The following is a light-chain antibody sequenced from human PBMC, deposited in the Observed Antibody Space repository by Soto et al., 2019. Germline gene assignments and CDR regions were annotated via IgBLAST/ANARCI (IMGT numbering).Light chain of an antibody. CDR1: QSISHKY. CDR3: QLYSGSPWT. V-gene: IGKV3-20*01. J-gene: IGKJ1*01. Sequence: EIVLTQSPCPLSLSPGERATLSCRTSQSISHKYLAWYQQKPVQAPRLLIHGVSSRATGIPDMFSGSGSGNDFPLIINTLEPEDFAVYYCQLYSGSPWTFGQGTKVEIK. CDR2: GVS.